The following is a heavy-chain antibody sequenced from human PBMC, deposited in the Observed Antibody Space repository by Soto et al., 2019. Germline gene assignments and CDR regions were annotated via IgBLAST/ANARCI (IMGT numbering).Heavy chain of an antibody. V-gene: IGHV3-30*18. Sequence: GGSRRLSCAASGFTFSSYGMHWVRQAPGKWLEWVAVIAYDGSNKYYADSVKVRFTNSRDNSKNTLYLQMNSLRAENTAVYYCAKVLSSTYGFDYWGQGTLVTVSS. CDR1: GFTFSSYG. D-gene: IGHD2-2*01. CDR2: IAYDGSNK. CDR3: AKVLSSTYGFDY. J-gene: IGHJ4*02.